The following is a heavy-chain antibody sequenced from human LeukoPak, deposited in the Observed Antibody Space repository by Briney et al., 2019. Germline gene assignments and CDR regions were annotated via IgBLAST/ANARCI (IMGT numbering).Heavy chain of an antibody. CDR1: GFTFSSYG. CDR3: AKDRGGSYSEGADY. CDR2: IWYDGSNK. J-gene: IGHJ4*02. Sequence: GGSLRLSCAASGFTFSSYGMHWVRQAPGKGLESVAVIWYDGSNKYYADSVKGRFTISRDNSKNTLYLQMNSLRAEDTAVYYCAKDRGGSYSEGADYWGQGTLVTVSS. V-gene: IGHV3-30*02. D-gene: IGHD1-26*01.